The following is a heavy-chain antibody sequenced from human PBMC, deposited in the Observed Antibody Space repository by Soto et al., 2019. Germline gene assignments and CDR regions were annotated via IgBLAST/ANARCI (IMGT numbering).Heavy chain of an antibody. CDR2: INGDYGNT. J-gene: IGHJ6*02. D-gene: IGHD5-18*01. Sequence: QAQLVQSGAEVKKPGASVKVSCKASGYTFYSHSISWVRQAPGQGLEWMGRINGDYGNTQYAQKFRGRVTMTTDTSTTAVYMELTHLRSYDTAVYYCARCIQGDYYYGMDVCGQGTTVTVSS. CDR1: GYTFYSHS. V-gene: IGHV1-18*01. CDR3: ARCIQGDYYYGMDV.